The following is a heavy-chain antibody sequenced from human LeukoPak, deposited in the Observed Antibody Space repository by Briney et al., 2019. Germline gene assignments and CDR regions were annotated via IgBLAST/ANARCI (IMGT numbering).Heavy chain of an antibody. Sequence: SETLSLTRTVSGGSISSYYWSWIRQPPGKGLEWIGYIYYSGSTNYNPSLKSRVTISVDTSKNQFSLKLSSVTAADTAVYYCARDAPVAGSDYWGQGTLVTVSS. CDR1: GGSISSYY. CDR3: ARDAPVAGSDY. J-gene: IGHJ4*02. D-gene: IGHD6-19*01. V-gene: IGHV4-59*01. CDR2: IYYSGST.